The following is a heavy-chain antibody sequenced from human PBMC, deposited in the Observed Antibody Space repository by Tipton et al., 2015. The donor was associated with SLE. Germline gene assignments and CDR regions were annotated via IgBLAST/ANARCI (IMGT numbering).Heavy chain of an antibody. CDR3: ARVGRHDLFDY. CDR1: GGSISRSSYS. D-gene: IGHD1-1*01. Sequence: GLVKPSETLSLTCTVSGGSISRSSYSWGWIRQPPGKGLEWIGNIFYSGSTSTYYSPSLRSRVTISVDTSKNQFSLKLSSVTAADTAVYYCARVGRHDLFDYWGQGTLVTASS. V-gene: IGHV4-39*07. J-gene: IGHJ4*02. CDR2: IFYSGSTST.